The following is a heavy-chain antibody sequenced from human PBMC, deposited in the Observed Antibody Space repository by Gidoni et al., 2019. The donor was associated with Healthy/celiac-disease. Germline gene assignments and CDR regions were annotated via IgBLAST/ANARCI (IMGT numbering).Heavy chain of an antibody. J-gene: IGHJ4*02. Sequence: EVQLLESGGGLVQPGGSLRLSCAASGFTFSSYAMSWVRQAPGKGLEWVSAISGSGGSTYYADSVKGRFTISRDNSKNTLYLQMNSLRAEDTAVYYCAEADYYDILTGYHRDFDYWGQGTLVTVSS. V-gene: IGHV3-23*01. CDR3: AEADYYDILTGYHRDFDY. CDR1: GFTFSSYA. CDR2: ISGSGGST. D-gene: IGHD3-9*01.